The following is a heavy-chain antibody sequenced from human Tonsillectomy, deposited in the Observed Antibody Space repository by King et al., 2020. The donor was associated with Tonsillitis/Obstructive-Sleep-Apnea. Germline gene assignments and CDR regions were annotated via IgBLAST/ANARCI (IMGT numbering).Heavy chain of an antibody. V-gene: IGHV3-30*04. J-gene: IGHJ1*01. D-gene: IGHD3-10*01. Sequence: VQLVESGGGVVQPGRSLRLSCAASGFTFTSYAMHWVRQAPGKGLEWVADISFDGSNQYYADSVKGRSTISRDNSKNTLYLQNNSLRPEDTAVYYCARSRETSYYYGSGTYIVFLHWGQGTLVTVSS. CDR2: ISFDGSNQ. CDR3: ARSRETSYYYGSGTYIVFLH. CDR1: GFTFTSYA.